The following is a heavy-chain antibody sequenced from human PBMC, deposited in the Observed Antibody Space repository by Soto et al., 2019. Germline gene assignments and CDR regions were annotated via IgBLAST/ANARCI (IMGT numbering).Heavy chain of an antibody. J-gene: IGHJ4*01. CDR1: GDSISTYY. Sequence: KPSETLSLTCDVSGDSISTYYWSWIRQPPGKGLEWIGYVYYSGSTLYNPSLEGRVTMSIDMSKKQVSLKLTSVIAADTAVYYCARTRMIESWTDYWGHGTLVTVSS. CDR2: VYYSGST. CDR3: ARTRMIESWTDY. V-gene: IGHV4-59*01. D-gene: IGHD2-21*01.